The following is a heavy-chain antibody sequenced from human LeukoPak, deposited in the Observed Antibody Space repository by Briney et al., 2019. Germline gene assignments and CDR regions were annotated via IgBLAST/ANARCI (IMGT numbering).Heavy chain of an antibody. Sequence: PGGSLRLSCAASGFTFSSYWMHWVRQAPGKGLVWVSRINTDGSGTSYADSVKGRFTIFRDNAKNTLYLQMNSLRAEDTAVYYCARGNAHAFDIWGQGTMVTVSS. CDR3: ARGNAHAFDI. CDR2: INTDGSGT. J-gene: IGHJ3*02. V-gene: IGHV3-74*01. CDR1: GFTFSSYW. D-gene: IGHD1-1*01.